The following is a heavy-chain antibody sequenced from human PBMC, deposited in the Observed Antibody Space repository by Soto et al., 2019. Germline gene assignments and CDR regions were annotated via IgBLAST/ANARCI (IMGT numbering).Heavy chain of an antibody. D-gene: IGHD1-26*01. CDR1: GFTFTRYC. V-gene: IGHV3-21*01. Sequence: EVQLVESGGGLVKPGGSLRLSCAASGFTFTRYCMNWVRQAPGKGLEWVASISSTTNYIYHGDSVKGRFTISRDNVKKSPDMERNSLSAKATAVYYSARESGELTSKFDYWAKVPRSPSHQ. J-gene: IGHJ4*01. CDR2: ISSTTNYI. CDR3: ARESGELTSKFDY.